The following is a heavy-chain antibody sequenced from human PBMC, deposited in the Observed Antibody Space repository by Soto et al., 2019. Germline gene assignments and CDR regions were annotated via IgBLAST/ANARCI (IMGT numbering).Heavy chain of an antibody. CDR2: ISTDNGNT. V-gene: IGHV1-18*01. CDR1: GYTFSNFG. J-gene: IGHJ4*02. D-gene: IGHD3-9*01. CDR3: TRDAKYYDILTGYFVNDY. Sequence: QVQLVQSGAEVKKPGASVKVSCKASGYTFSNFGISLVRQAPGQGLEWLGWISTDNGNTKYAQKFQGRVTMTADTAATTAYMELRSLRSDDTAVYYCTRDAKYYDILTGYFVNDYWGQGTLVTVSS.